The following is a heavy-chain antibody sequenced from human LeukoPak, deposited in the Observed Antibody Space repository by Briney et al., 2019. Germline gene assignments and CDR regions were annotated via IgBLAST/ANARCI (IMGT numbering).Heavy chain of an antibody. V-gene: IGHV3-72*01. J-gene: IGHJ4*02. Sequence: PGGSLRLSCAASGFTFSDHYMDRVRQAPGKGLEWVGRIRNKANSYTTEYAASVKGRFTISRDDSKNSLYLQMNSLKCEDTAVYYCAKDMYCSGGSCYNFDYWGQGTLVTVSS. CDR1: GFTFSDHY. CDR2: IRNKANSYTT. D-gene: IGHD2-15*01. CDR3: AKDMYCSGGSCYNFDY.